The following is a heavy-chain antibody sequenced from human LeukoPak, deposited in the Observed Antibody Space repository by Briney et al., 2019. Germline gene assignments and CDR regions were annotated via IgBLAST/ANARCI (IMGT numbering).Heavy chain of an antibody. D-gene: IGHD2-2*02. CDR3: ARAHCSSTSCYTEGYYYYYGMDV. V-gene: IGHV4-34*01. CDR2: INHSGST. J-gene: IGHJ6*02. Sequence: PETLSLTCAVYGGSFSGYYWSWIRQPPGKGLEWIGEINHSGSTNYNPSLKSRVTISVDTSKNQFSLKLSSVTAADTAVYYCARAHCSSTSCYTEGYYYYYGMDVWGQGTTVTVSS. CDR1: GGSFSGYY.